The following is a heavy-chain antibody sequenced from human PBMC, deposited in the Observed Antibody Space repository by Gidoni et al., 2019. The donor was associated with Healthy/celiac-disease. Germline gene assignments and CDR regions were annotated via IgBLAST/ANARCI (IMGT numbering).Heavy chain of an antibody. V-gene: IGHV4-39*01. CDR1: GGSISSSSYY. J-gene: IGHJ5*02. Sequence: QLQLQESGPGLVKPSETLSLTCTVSGGSISSSSYYWGWIRQPPGKGLEWIGSIYYSGSTYYNPSLKSRVTISVDTSKNQFSLKLSSVTAADTAVYYCARQGISGVNWFDPWGQGTLVTVSS. D-gene: IGHD2-15*01. CDR2: IYYSGST. CDR3: ARQGISGVNWFDP.